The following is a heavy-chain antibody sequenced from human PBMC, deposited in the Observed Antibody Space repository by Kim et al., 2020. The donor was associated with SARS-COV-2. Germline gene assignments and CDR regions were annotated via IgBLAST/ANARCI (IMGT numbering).Heavy chain of an antibody. CDR1: GFTFSSYA. D-gene: IGHD3-10*01. CDR3: AKDPLYYYGSGSYLVGGFDY. CDR2: ISGSGGST. V-gene: IGHV3-23*01. Sequence: GGSLRLSCAASGFTFSSYAMSWVRQAPGKGLEWVSAISGSGGSTYYADSVKGRFTISRDNSKNTLYLQMNSLRAEDTAVYYCAKDPLYYYGSGSYLVGGFDYWGQGTLVTVSS. J-gene: IGHJ4*02.